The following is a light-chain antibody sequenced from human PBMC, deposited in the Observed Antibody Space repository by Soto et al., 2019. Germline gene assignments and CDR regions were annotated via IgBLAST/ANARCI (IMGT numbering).Light chain of an antibody. CDR1: QSISSY. CDR2: AAS. J-gene: IGKJ1*01. CDR3: QQSYSTPPT. Sequence: NHSTSRRSASEGNRVTITCRASQSISSYLNWYQQKPGKAPKLPIYAASNLQSGVPSRFGGSGSGTDFTLTISSLQPEDFATYYCQQSYSTPPTFGQGTKVDIK. V-gene: IGKV1-39*01.